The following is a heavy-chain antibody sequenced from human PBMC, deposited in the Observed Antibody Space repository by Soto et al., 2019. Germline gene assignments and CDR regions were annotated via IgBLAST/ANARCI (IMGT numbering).Heavy chain of an antibody. J-gene: IGHJ5*02. V-gene: IGHV3-48*01. CDR2: ISRSSSNI. CDR3: ARDNYVSGSGWFDP. CDR1: GFTLSSYA. D-gene: IGHD3-10*01. Sequence: EVQLVESGGGLVQPGGSLRLSCAAAGFTLSSYAMHWVRQAPGKGLEWVSYISRSSSNIYYADSVKGRFTISRDNAKNSLYLQMNSLRAEDTAVYYCARDNYVSGSGWFDPWGQGTLVNVSS.